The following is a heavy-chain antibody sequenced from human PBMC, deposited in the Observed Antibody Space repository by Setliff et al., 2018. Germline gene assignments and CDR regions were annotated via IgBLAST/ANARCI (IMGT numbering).Heavy chain of an antibody. V-gene: IGHV4-61*09. CDR3: ARGGTFRYFDY. CDR2: IYSNGRT. Sequence: SETLSLTCTVSGGSISSDSHYWAWVRQPTGKGLELIGQIYSNGRTYYNPSLKSRLTISLDTSKNQFSLRLNSMTAADTAVYYCARGGTFRYFDYWGQGTPVTVSS. CDR1: GGSISSDSHY. J-gene: IGHJ4*02. D-gene: IGHD5-12*01.